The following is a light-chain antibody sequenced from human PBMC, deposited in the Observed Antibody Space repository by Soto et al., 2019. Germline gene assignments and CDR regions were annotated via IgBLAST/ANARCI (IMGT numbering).Light chain of an antibody. J-gene: IGKJ1*01. Sequence: DIQMTQSPSSLSASVGDRVTITCRASQGIGNYLAWYQQKSGKVPKLPIYAASTLQSGVPSRFSGSRSGTDFTLTISSLQPEDVATYYCQNHNNAPWTFGQGTKVEIQ. CDR3: QNHNNAPWT. CDR1: QGIGNY. V-gene: IGKV1-27*01. CDR2: AAS.